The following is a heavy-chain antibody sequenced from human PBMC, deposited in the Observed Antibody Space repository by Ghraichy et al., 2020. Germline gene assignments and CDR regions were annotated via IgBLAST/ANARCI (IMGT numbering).Heavy chain of an antibody. D-gene: IGHD1-26*01. CDR1: GGSISTYY. J-gene: IGHJ4*02. Sequence: GSLRLSCTVSGGSISTYYWTWIRQPPGKGLEWIGNMYYSRSSNYNPSLKSRVTISVDTSKNQISLKMSSVTAADTAVYYCMGGRVGAPFDYWGQGTLVTVSS. CDR3: MGGRVGAPFDY. CDR2: MYYSRSS. V-gene: IGHV4-59*08.